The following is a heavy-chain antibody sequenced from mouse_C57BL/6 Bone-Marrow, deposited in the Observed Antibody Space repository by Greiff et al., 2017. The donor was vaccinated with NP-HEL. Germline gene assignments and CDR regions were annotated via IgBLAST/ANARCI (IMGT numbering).Heavy chain of an antibody. CDR2: IYPGSGNT. J-gene: IGHJ2*01. V-gene: IGHV1-66*01. D-gene: IGHD1-1*01. CDR1: GYSFTSYY. Sequence: VQLQESGPELVKPGASVKISCKASGYSFTSYYIHWVKQRPGQGLEWIGWIYPGSGNTKYNEKFKGKATLTADTSSSTAYMQLSSLTSEDSAVYYCARPLYYNGSSYDYWGQGTTLTVSS. CDR3: ARPLYYNGSSYDY.